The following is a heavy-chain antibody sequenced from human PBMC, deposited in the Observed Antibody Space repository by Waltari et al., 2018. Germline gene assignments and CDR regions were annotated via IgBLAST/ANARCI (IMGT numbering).Heavy chain of an antibody. J-gene: IGHJ6*03. CDR1: GYSIRSGSY. Sequence: QVQLHESGPGLVKPSETLSLTCAVSGYSIRSGSYWGWIRQAPGKGLEWVGSIYPSGTTHYNPSRKSRVTISIETSKNQFSLRLNSMTAADTAVYYCVRDRRDITIFGAVTKYYYYMDVWGQGTTVTVPS. D-gene: IGHD3-3*01. CDR2: IYPSGTT. V-gene: IGHV4-38-2*02. CDR3: VRDRRDITIFGAVTKYYYYMDV.